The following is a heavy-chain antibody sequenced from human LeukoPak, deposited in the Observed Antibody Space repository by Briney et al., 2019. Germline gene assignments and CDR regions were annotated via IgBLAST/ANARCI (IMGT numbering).Heavy chain of an antibody. J-gene: IGHJ4*02. CDR1: GGSISSSSYY. CDR2: IYYSGST. D-gene: IGHD1-7*01. V-gene: IGHV4-39*01. CDR3: ARHEGGTLAGY. Sequence: SETLSLTCTVSGGSISSSSYYWGWIRQPPGKGLEWIGSIYYSGSTYYNPSLKSRVTISVDTSKNQFSLKLSSVTAADTAVYYCARHEGGTLAGYWGQGTLVTVSS.